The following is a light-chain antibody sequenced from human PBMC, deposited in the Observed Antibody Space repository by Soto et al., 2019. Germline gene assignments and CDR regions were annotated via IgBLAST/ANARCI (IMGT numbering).Light chain of an antibody. CDR1: QRISTF. Sequence: DIQMTQSPSSLSVSVGDTVTITCRASQRISTFLNWYQQKPGKAPNLLIYAASSLQSGVPSRFSGSGSGTDFTLTIISLQPEDFATYYCQQSYSTPPLTFGGGTKVDI. J-gene: IGKJ4*01. CDR3: QQSYSTPPLT. CDR2: AAS. V-gene: IGKV1-39*01.